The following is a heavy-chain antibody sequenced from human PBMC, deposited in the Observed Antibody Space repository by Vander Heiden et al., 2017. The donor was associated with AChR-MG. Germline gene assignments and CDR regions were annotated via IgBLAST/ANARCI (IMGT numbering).Heavy chain of an antibody. V-gene: IGHV3-33*01. Sequence: QVQLVESGGGVVQPGRSLRLSCAASGLTFSSYGMHWVRQAPGKGLEWVAVIWYDGSNKYYADSVKGRFTISRDNSKNTLYLQMNSLRAEDTAVYYCARDPLSYGMDAWGQGTTVTVSS. CDR2: IWYDGSNK. CDR1: GLTFSSYG. J-gene: IGHJ6*02. CDR3: ARDPLSYGMDA.